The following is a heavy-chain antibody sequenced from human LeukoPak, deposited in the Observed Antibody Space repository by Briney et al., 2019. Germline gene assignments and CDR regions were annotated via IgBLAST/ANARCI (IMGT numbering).Heavy chain of an antibody. CDR3: ATTAAAGTRLAWFDP. Sequence: PSETLSLTCVVSGGSISSYNWWSWVRQPPGKGLEWIGEIYHSGSTNYNPSLKSRVTMSLDKSKNQFSLKLSSVTAADTAVYYCATTAAAGTRLAWFDPWGQGTLVTVSS. J-gene: IGHJ5*02. V-gene: IGHV4-4*02. CDR2: IYHSGST. CDR1: GGSISSYNW. D-gene: IGHD6-13*01.